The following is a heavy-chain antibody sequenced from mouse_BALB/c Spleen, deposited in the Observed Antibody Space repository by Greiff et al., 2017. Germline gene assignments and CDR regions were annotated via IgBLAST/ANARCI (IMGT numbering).Heavy chain of an antibody. CDR2: ISYSGST. CDR1: GDSITSVY. V-gene: IGHV3-8*02. CDR3: ARLDYYEGSYYAMDY. Sequence: EVKLVESGPSLVKPSQTLSLTCSVTGDSITSVYWNWIRKFPGNKLEYMGYISYSGSTYYNPSLKSRISITRDTSKNQYYLQLNSVTTEDTATYYCARLDYYEGSYYAMDYWGQGTSVTVSS. D-gene: IGHD1-1*01. J-gene: IGHJ4*01.